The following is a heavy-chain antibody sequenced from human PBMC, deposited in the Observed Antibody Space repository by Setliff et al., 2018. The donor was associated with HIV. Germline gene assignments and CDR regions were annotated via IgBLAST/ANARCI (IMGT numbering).Heavy chain of an antibody. J-gene: IGHJ4*02. D-gene: IGHD3-22*01. Sequence: SETLSLTCDDSAVSLRGHYWNWIRQSPGKGLEWIGEIDPRGSRSYNPSLKSRVTISKDTSKNQLSLKLTSVTAADTAVYYCARVRLTMIMMVDYFDQWGQGTLVTVSS. CDR3: ARVRLTMIMMVDYFDQ. V-gene: IGHV4-34*01. CDR1: AVSLRGHY. CDR2: IDPRGSR.